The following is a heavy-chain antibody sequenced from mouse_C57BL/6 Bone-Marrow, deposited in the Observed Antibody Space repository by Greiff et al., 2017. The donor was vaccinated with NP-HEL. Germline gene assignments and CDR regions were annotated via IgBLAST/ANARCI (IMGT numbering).Heavy chain of an antibody. Sequence: QVQLQQSGAELVKPGASVKLSCKASGYTFTEYTIHWVKQRSGQGLEWIGWFYPGSGSIRYNEKVKDKATLTADNSSSTVYMELSRLTSEDSAVYFCARHEEGYYGSSSWFAYWGQGTLVTVSA. J-gene: IGHJ3*01. D-gene: IGHD1-1*01. CDR3: ARHEEGYYGSSSWFAY. CDR2: FYPGSGSI. V-gene: IGHV1-62-2*01. CDR1: GYTFTEYT.